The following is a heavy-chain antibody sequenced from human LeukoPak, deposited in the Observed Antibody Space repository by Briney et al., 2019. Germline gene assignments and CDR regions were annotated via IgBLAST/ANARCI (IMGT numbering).Heavy chain of an antibody. CDR3: ARAGYSGYGAPGYYMDV. V-gene: IGHV3-21*01. CDR1: GFTFSSYS. J-gene: IGHJ6*03. D-gene: IGHD5-12*01. CDR2: TSSSSSYI. Sequence: PGGPLRLSCAASGFTFSSYSMNWVRQAPGKGLEWVSSTSSSSSYIYYADSVKGRFTISRDNAKNSLYLQMNSLRAEDTAVYYCARAGYSGYGAPGYYMDVWGKGTTVTVSS.